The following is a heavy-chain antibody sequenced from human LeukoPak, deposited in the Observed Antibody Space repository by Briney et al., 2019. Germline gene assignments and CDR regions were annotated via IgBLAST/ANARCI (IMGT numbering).Heavy chain of an antibody. V-gene: IGHV1-18*01. CDR3: ARGPYFDSKGFYYYYYGMDV. Sequence: GASVKVSRKASGYTFTSYGISWVRQAPGQGLEWMGWISAYNGNTNYAQKLQGRVTMTTDTSTSTAYMGLRSLRSDDTAVYYCARGPYFDSKGFYYYYYGMDVWGQGTTVTISS. J-gene: IGHJ6*02. D-gene: IGHD3-9*01. CDR2: ISAYNGNT. CDR1: GYTFTSYG.